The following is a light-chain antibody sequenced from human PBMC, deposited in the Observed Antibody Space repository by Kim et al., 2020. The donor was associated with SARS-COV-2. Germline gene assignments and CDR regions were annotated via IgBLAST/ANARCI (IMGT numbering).Light chain of an antibody. J-gene: IGLJ1*01. CDR2: NVS. CDR3: SSYTSSATYV. V-gene: IGLV2-14*03. CDR1: SNDVGGSNY. Sequence: QSALTQPASVSGSPGQSITISCTGTSNDVGGSNYVSWYQHHPGKAPKLMIYNVSKRPSGVSNRVSGSKSGNTASLTISGLQAEDEADYYCSSYTSSATYVFGTGTKVTVL.